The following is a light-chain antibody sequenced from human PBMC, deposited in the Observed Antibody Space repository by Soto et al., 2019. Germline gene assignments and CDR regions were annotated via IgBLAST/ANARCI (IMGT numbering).Light chain of an antibody. CDR3: LQHNTYPWT. Sequence: DIQMTQSPSSLSASVGDRVTITCRASQDIRYNLGWFQQKPGEGPKRLIYSSFHLQSGVPSRFSADASGTEFTLTINVLQPEDFSSYFCLQHNTYPWTFGQGTTVII. CDR2: SSF. J-gene: IGKJ1*01. CDR1: QDIRYN. V-gene: IGKV1-17*01.